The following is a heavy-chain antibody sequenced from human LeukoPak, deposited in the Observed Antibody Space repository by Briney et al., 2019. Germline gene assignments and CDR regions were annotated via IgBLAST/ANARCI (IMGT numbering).Heavy chain of an antibody. CDR2: ISYDGSNK. CDR3: ARDIGFDWLPAYGMDV. D-gene: IGHD3-9*01. J-gene: IGHJ6*02. CDR1: GFTFSSYA. Sequence: SGRSLRLSCAASGFTFSSYAMHWVRQAPGKGLEWVAVISYDGSNKYYADSVKGRFTISRDNSKNTLYLQMNSLRAEDTAVYYCARDIGFDWLPAYGMDVWGQGTTVTVSS. V-gene: IGHV3-30-3*01.